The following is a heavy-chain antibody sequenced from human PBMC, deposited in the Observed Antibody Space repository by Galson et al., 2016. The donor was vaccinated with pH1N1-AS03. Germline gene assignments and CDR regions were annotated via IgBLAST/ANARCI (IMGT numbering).Heavy chain of an antibody. CDR1: GYTFTHYF. J-gene: IGHJ4*02. CDR3: ARTPAEMATISFDY. Sequence: QSGAEVKKPGASVKVSCKASGYTFTHYFMHWVRQAPGQGLEWMGVINPSGGTTRYAQKFQGRVTMTRNTSTSTVYMELSRLRSADTAVYYCARTPAEMATISFDYWGQGTLVTVSS. CDR2: INPSGGTT. D-gene: IGHD5-24*01. V-gene: IGHV1-46*01.